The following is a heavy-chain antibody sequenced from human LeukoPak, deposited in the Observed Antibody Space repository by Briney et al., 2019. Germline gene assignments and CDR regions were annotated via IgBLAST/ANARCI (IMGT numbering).Heavy chain of an antibody. CDR1: GGSISSYY. Sequence: SETLSLTCTVSGGSISSYYWSWIGQPGGKGLEWIGRIYTSGSTNYNPSLKSRVTMSVDTSKNQFSLKLSSVTAADTAVYYCASSSTYYYDSSGYYLFDYWGQGTLVTVSS. CDR3: ASSSTYYYDSSGYYLFDY. V-gene: IGHV4-4*07. J-gene: IGHJ4*02. D-gene: IGHD3-22*01. CDR2: IYTSGST.